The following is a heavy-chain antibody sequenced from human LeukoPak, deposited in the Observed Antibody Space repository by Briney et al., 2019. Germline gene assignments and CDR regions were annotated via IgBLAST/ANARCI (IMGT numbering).Heavy chain of an antibody. V-gene: IGHV3-7*01. Sequence: PGESLRLTCAASGFTFTTYCMSWVRQLPGKGLEWVANINQDGTEKYYVDSVKGRFTISRDNAKNSLDLQMNSLRVEDTGIYYCVKVAKSYYGSETYYFFEHWGQGTPVTASS. D-gene: IGHD3-10*01. CDR2: INQDGTEK. CDR1: GFTFTTYC. CDR3: VKVAKSYYGSETYYFFEH. J-gene: IGHJ4*02.